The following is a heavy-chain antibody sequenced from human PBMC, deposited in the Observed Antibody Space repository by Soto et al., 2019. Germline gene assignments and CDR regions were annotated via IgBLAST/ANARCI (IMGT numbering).Heavy chain of an antibody. CDR3: VKLYSSDCTGGVCFHAFDI. CDR1: GGSVNTGLNY. CDR2: IYYSGYT. Sequence: QVRLQESGPGLVRPSETLSLICTVSGGSVNTGLNYWGWIRQPPGKVPEWLGYIYYSGYTSYNPSVDSRVALSLDTSQNQISQTLTSVTAADTALYYCVKLYSSDCTGGVCFHAFDIWGRGTKVTVSS. V-gene: IGHV4-61*01. D-gene: IGHD2-8*02. J-gene: IGHJ3*02.